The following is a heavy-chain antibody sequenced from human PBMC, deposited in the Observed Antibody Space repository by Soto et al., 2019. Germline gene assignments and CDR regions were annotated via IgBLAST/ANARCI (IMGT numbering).Heavy chain of an antibody. Sequence: PSDTLSLTCAVYGGSFSGYYWSWIRQPPGKGLEWIGEINHSGSTNYNPSLKSRVTISVDTSKNQFSLKLSSVTAADTAVYYCARIISAAKSVDYYYGMLGCGQGTTVTV. J-gene: IGHJ6*02. CDR1: GGSFSGYY. D-gene: IGHD2-2*01. CDR2: INHSGST. V-gene: IGHV4-34*01. CDR3: ARIISAAKSVDYYYGMLG.